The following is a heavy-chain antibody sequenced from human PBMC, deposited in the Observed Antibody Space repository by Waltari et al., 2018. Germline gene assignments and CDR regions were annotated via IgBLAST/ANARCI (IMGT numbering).Heavy chain of an antibody. V-gene: IGHV3-23*04. CDR3: AKESGVDYYDSSGYSAFDI. J-gene: IGHJ3*02. D-gene: IGHD3-22*01. CDR1: GFTFSSYA. Sequence: EVQLVESGGGLVQPGGSLRLSCSASGFTFSSYAMSWVRQAPGKGLEWVSAISGSGGSTYYADSVKGRFTISRDNSKNTLYLQMNSLRAEDTAVYYCAKESGVDYYDSSGYSAFDIWGQGTMVTVSS. CDR2: ISGSGGST.